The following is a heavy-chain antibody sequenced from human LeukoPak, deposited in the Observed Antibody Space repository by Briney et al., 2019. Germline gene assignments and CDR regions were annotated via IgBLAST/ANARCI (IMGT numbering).Heavy chain of an antibody. CDR3: TTFVC. CDR1: GLTFNNTW. D-gene: IGHD2-21*01. V-gene: IGHV3-15*01. Sequence: GGSLTLSCAASGLTFNNTWMSWVRQAPGKGLEWVGRTKSKTDGATTDYAAPEKGRFTISTDDSQNTLYLQMNSLKTEDKAVYYCTTFVCWGQGSLVTVSS. CDR2: TKSKTDGATT. J-gene: IGHJ4*02.